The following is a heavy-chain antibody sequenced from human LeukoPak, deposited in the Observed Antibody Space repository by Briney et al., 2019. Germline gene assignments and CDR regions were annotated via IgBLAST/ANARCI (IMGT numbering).Heavy chain of an antibody. Sequence: SETLSLTCTVSGDSISSYSWSWIRQPAGKGLEWIGRISTSGTTNYNASLKSRLTMSLDTSKHQFSLNLTSVTAADTAVYYCAREVGSTGRALDIWGQGTMVTVSS. V-gene: IGHV4-4*07. D-gene: IGHD1-26*01. J-gene: IGHJ3*02. CDR2: ISTSGTT. CDR3: AREVGSTGRALDI. CDR1: GDSISSYS.